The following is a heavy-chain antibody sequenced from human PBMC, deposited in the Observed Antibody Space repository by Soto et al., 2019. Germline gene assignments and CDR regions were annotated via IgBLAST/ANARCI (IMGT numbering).Heavy chain of an antibody. D-gene: IGHD2-15*01. V-gene: IGHV1-18*01. CDR2: ISAYNGNT. Sequence: QVQLVQSGAEVKKPGASVKVSCKASGYTFTNFGXXXXXXXPGQGLEWMGWISAYNGNTNYAQKFQGRVTMTTDTSXSXAXXXXXXXXXXDTAVYYCAXXGTPIDYWGQGTLVTVSS. CDR1: GYTFTNFG. CDR3: AXXGTPIDY. J-gene: IGHJ4*02.